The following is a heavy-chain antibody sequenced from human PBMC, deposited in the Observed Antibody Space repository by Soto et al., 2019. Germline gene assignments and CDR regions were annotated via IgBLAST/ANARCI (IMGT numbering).Heavy chain of an antibody. D-gene: IGHD6-19*01. CDR2: IYYSGST. CDR1: GGSISSSSDY. CDR3: ARVYSSGWFGGNWFDP. Sequence: AETLSLTCTVSGGSISSSSDYWGWIRQAPGKGLEWIGSIYYSGSTYYNPSLKSRVTISVDTSKNQFSLKLSSVTAADTAVYYCARVYSSGWFGGNWFDPWGQGTLVTVSS. J-gene: IGHJ5*02. V-gene: IGHV4-39*01.